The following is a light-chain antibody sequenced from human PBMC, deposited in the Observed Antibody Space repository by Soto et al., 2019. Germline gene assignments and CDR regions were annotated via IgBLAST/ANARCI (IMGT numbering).Light chain of an antibody. CDR1: QSVSSY. Sequence: EIVLTQSPATLSLSPGERATLSCRTSQSVSSYFAWYQQKPGRAPRLLIYDASNRATGIPARFIGSGSGTDFTLTINSLEPEDFAVYYCQQRINCVTFG. CDR3: QQRINCVT. CDR2: DAS. V-gene: IGKV3-11*01. J-gene: IGKJ5*01.